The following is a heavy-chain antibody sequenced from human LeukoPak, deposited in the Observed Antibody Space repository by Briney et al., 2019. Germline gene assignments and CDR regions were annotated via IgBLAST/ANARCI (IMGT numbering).Heavy chain of an antibody. CDR1: GGSINNYY. CDR2: IYYSGST. CDR3: ARDRITMVRGALRYYGMDV. J-gene: IGHJ6*02. D-gene: IGHD3-10*01. V-gene: IGHV4-59*01. Sequence: SETLSLTCTVSGGSINNYYWSWIRQPPGKGLEWIGYIYYSGSTDYNPSLKSRVTISVDTSKNQFSLKLNSVTAADTAVYYCARDRITMVRGALRYYGMDVWGQGTTVTVSS.